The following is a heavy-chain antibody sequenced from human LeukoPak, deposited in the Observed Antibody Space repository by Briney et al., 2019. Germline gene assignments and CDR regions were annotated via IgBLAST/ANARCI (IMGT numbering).Heavy chain of an antibody. CDR1: GDSISGSSYY. Sequence: SETLSLTCAVSGDSISGSSYYWGWLRQPPGKGLEWIGSIYYNGSTYYSPSLKSRVTISVDTSKNQFSLKLSSVTAADTAVYYCARGLNWGQGTLVTVSS. V-gene: IGHV4-39*01. D-gene: IGHD3-22*01. CDR3: ARGLN. CDR2: IYYNGST. J-gene: IGHJ4*02.